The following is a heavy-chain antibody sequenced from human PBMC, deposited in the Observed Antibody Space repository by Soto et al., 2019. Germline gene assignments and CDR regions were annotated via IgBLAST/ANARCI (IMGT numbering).Heavy chain of an antibody. CDR3: ARGRGYCTNGVCYNYYMDV. J-gene: IGHJ6*03. CDR1: NGSITSGGYC. Sequence: SETLSLTCVVSNGSITSGGYCWGWIRQPPGKGLEWLGYLYESGSTVYNPPLSNRVTISVDRSTNQFSLKLTSVTAADTAVYYCARGRGYCTNGVCYNYYMDVWGKGTTVTVSS. V-gene: IGHV4-30-2*01. CDR2: LYESGST. D-gene: IGHD2-8*01.